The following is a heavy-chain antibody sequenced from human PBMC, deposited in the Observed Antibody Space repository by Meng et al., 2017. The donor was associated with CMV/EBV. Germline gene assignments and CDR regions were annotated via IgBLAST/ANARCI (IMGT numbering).Heavy chain of an antibody. CDR1: GFTFDDYA. D-gene: IGHD3-9*01. Sequence: SLKISCAASGFTFDDYAMHWVRQAPGKGLEWVSGISWNSGSIGYADSVKGRFTISRDNAKNSLYLQMNSLRAGDTALYYCAKVHDILTGYYDYWGQGTLVTVSS. CDR3: AKVHDILTGYYDY. CDR2: ISWNSGSI. V-gene: IGHV3-9*01. J-gene: IGHJ4*02.